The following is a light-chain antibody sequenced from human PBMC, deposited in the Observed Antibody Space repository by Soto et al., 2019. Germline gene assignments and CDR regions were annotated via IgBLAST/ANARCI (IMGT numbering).Light chain of an antibody. V-gene: IGKV3-11*01. CDR2: DAS. J-gene: IGKJ5*01. CDR3: QQRNSCPIT. CDR1: QSVSSD. Sequence: EIVLTQSPVTLSLSPGERATLSCRASQSVSSDLAWYQQKPGQAPKLLIYDASNRATGIPSRFSGSGSGTDFTLTISSLEPEDFAVYYCQQRNSCPITFGQGTRLEIK.